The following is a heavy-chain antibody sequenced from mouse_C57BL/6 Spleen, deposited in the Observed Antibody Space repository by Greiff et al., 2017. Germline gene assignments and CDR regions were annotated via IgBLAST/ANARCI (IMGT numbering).Heavy chain of an antibody. CDR2: IDPETGGT. D-gene: IGHD1-1*01. V-gene: IGHV1-15*01. CDR1: GYTFTDYE. CDR3: TRSYYYGSRGGYYAMDY. J-gene: IGHJ4*01. Sequence: QVQLKESGAELVRPGASVTLSCKASGYTFTDYEMHWVKQTPVHGLEWIGAIDPETGGTAYNQKFKGKAILTADKSSSTAYMGLRRLTSEDSAVYYCTRSYYYGSRGGYYAMDYWGQGTSVTVSS.